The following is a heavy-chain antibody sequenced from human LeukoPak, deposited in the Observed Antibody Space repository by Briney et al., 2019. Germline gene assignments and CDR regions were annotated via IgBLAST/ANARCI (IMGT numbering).Heavy chain of an antibody. CDR2: ISYDGSNK. J-gene: IGHJ4*02. CDR3: ARASSIAASY. D-gene: IGHD6-6*01. Sequence: GGSLRLSCAASGFTFSSYAMHWVRQAPGKGLEWVAVISYDGSNKYYADSVKGRFTISRDNSKNTLYLQMNSLRAEDTAVYYCARASSIAASYWGQETLVTVSS. V-gene: IGHV3-30*01. CDR1: GFTFSSYA.